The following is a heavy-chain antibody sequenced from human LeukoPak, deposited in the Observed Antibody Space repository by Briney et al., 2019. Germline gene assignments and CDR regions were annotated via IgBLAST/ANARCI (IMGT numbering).Heavy chain of an antibody. CDR2: INPSGGST. V-gene: IGHV1-46*01. J-gene: IGHJ5*02. CDR3: ARDAGLRFLEWYRDRGDWFDP. Sequence: ASVKVSCKASGYTFTSYYMHWVRQAPGQGLEWMGIINPSGGSTSYAQKFQGRVTMTRDASTSTVYMELSSLRSEDTAVYYCARDAGLRFLEWYRDRGDWFDPWGQGTLVTVSS. CDR1: GYTFTSYY. D-gene: IGHD3-3*01.